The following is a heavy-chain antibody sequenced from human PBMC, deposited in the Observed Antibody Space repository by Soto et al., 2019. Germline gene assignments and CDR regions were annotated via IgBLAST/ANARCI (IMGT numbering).Heavy chain of an antibody. CDR2: IFSNDEK. D-gene: IGHD3-16*01. Sequence: SGPTLVNPTETLTLTCTVSGFSLSNARMGVSWIRQPPGKALEWLAHIFSNDEKSYSTSLKSRLTISKDTSENQVVLTMINMDPVDTATYFCAHRLTSFYDHSSFYAPFDYWGQGMLVTVSS. CDR3: AHRLTSFYDHSSFYAPFDY. CDR1: GFSLSNARMG. J-gene: IGHJ4*02. V-gene: IGHV2-26*01.